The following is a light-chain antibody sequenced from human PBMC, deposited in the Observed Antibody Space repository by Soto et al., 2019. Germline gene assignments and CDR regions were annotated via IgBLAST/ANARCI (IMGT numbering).Light chain of an antibody. CDR3: SSCATSSTRV. J-gene: IGLJ1*01. V-gene: IGLV2-14*01. CDR2: EVT. Sequence: QSALTQPASVSGSPGQSIAISCTGSSSDVGIYNYDSWYQQHPGKVPKLIIYEVTNRPSGVSNRFSGSKSGNTASLTISGLQGEDEADYYCSSCATSSTRVFGTGSKVTVL. CDR1: SSDVGIYNY.